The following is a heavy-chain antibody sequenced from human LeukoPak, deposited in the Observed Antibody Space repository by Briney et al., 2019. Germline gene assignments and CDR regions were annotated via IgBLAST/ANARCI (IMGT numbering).Heavy chain of an antibody. V-gene: IGHV1-46*01. Sequence: GASVKVSCKAAGYTFTTYYMHWVRQAPGQGLEWMGTINPSGGSTSYAQKFQGRVTMTRDTSTRTVYMELSSLRSEGWAVYSCPRGGRGEGTGTTRVAFDIWGQGTMVTVSS. CDR2: INPSGGST. J-gene: IGHJ3*02. CDR3: PRGGRGEGTGTTRVAFDI. CDR1: GYTFTTYY. D-gene: IGHD1-1*01.